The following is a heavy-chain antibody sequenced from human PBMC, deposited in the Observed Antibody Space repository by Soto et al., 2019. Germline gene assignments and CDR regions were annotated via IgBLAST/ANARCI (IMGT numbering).Heavy chain of an antibody. V-gene: IGHV3-21*01. D-gene: IGHD6-13*01. Sequence: PVVSRSLSCAASGFTFSSYSMNWVRPAPGKGLEWVSSISSSSSYIYYADSVNGRLTISRYNAKNSLYLQMNSLRAEDTAVYYCARDKGIAAIRDVFDIWGKGTMVTVSS. CDR2: ISSSSSYI. J-gene: IGHJ3*02. CDR1: GFTFSSYS. CDR3: ARDKGIAAIRDVFDI.